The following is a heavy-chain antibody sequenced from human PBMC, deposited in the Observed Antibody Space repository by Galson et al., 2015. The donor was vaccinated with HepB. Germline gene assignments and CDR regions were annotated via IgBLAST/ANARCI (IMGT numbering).Heavy chain of an antibody. CDR3: ASSYYDFWSGYYSWFDP. V-gene: IGHV6-1*01. CDR1: GDSVSSHSAA. Sequence: CAISGDSVSSHSAAWNWIRQSPSRGLEWLGRTYYRSKWYNDYAVSVKSRITINPDTSKNQFSLQLNSVTPDDTALYYCASSYYDFWSGYYSWFDPWVQGTLVTVSS. J-gene: IGHJ5*02. D-gene: IGHD3-3*01. CDR2: TYYRSKWYN.